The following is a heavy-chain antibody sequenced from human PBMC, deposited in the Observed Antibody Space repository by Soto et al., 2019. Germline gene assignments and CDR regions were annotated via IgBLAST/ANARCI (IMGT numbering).Heavy chain of an antibody. Sequence: GESLKISCNGSGYNFAGYWISWVRQMPWKGLELMGVIYPSDSDTRYRPSFQGQVTISADKSISSAYLQWSSLRASDTAIYYCARGGVSTRTFDYWGQGTPVTVSS. V-gene: IGHV5-51*01. D-gene: IGHD3-3*01. CDR3: ARGGVSTRTFDY. CDR2: IYPSDSDT. J-gene: IGHJ4*02. CDR1: GYNFAGYW.